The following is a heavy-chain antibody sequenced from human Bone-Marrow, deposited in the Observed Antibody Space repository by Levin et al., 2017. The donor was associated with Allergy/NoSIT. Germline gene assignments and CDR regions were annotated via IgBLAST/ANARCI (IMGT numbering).Heavy chain of an antibody. J-gene: IGHJ4*02. Sequence: GESLKISCAASGFTFSSYGMHWVRQAPGKGLEWVAVISYDGSNKYYADSVKGRFTISRDNSKNTLYLQMNSLRAEDTAVYYCAKRSGFHSIDYWGQGTLVTVSS. V-gene: IGHV3-30*18. CDR2: ISYDGSNK. CDR3: AKRSGFHSIDY. CDR1: GFTFSSYG.